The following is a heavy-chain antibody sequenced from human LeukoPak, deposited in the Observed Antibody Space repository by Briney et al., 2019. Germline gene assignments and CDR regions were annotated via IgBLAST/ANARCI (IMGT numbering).Heavy chain of an antibody. CDR3: ARDGGTYYYDSSGYLYYFDY. J-gene: IGHJ4*02. CDR1: GFTFDDYG. Sequence: GGSLRLSCAASGFTFDDYGMSWVRQAPGKGLEWVSGINWNGGSTGYADSGKGRFTISRDNAKNSLYLQMNSLRAEDTALYYCARDGGTYYYDSSGYLYYFDYWGQGTLVTSPQ. V-gene: IGHV3-20*04. CDR2: INWNGGST. D-gene: IGHD3-22*01.